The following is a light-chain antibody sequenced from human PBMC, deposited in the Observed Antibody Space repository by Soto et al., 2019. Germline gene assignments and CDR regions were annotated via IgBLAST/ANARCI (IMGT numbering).Light chain of an antibody. J-gene: IGLJ1*01. Sequence: QSVLTQPPSASGSPGQSVTMSCTGTSTDVGGYNYISWYQHHPGKGPKLIIYEVSERPSGVPDRFSGSKSGNTASLTVSGLQAEDEADYYCSSYAGSNNRGVFGSGTKVTVL. CDR2: EVS. CDR1: STDVGGYNY. CDR3: SSYAGSNNRGV. V-gene: IGLV2-8*01.